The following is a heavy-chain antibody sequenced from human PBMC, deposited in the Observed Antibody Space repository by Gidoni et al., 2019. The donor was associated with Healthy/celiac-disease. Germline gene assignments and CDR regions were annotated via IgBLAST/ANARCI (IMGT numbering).Heavy chain of an antibody. CDR1: GFPVNSNY. V-gene: IGHV3-53*04. D-gene: IGHD1-1*01. J-gene: IGHJ6*02. CDR2: IYSGGST. CDR3: ARSWNYYYYGMDV. Sequence: EVQLVESGGGLVQPGGSLRLSCAASGFPVNSNYMSWVRQAPGKGLEWVSVIYSGGSTDYADSVKGRITISRHNSKNTLYLKMSSVRDEDTAVYYCARSWNYYYYGMDVWGQGTTVTVSS.